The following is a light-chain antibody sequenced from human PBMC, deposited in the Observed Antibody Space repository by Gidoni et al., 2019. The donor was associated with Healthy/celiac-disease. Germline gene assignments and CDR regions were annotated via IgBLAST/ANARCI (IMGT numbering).Light chain of an antibody. CDR1: SSDFGGYND. CDR2: EVS. V-gene: IGLV2-14*01. Sequence: QSALTQPASVSGSPGQSITISCTGTSSDFGGYNDVSWYQQHPGKAPKLMIYEVSNRPSGVSNRFSGSKSGNTASLTISGLQAEDEADYYCSSYTSSSTQVFGGGTKLTVL. CDR3: SSYTSSSTQV. J-gene: IGLJ2*01.